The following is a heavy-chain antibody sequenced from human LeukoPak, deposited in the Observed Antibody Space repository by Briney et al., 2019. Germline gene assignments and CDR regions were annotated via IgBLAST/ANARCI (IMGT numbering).Heavy chain of an antibody. D-gene: IGHD2-2*01. J-gene: IGHJ6*02. CDR1: GVTFRKNR. CDR3: ARDPVVVVPAATPGSSSYYYYKGLDV. Sequence: GGSLRLSCVASGVTFRKNRMHWVRQTPGKGLEWVASISSSSNYIFYGDSVRGRFTISRDNANNSLSLHISSLSAEDTGVYYCARDPVVVVPAATPGSSSYYYYKGLDVWGQGTTVTVSS. CDR2: ISSSSNYI. V-gene: IGHV3-21*06.